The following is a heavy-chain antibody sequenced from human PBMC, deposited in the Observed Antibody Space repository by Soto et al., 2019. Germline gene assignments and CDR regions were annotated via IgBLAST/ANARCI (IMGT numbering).Heavy chain of an antibody. D-gene: IGHD3-3*01. CDR1: GYNFAGYW. V-gene: IGHV5-51*01. Sequence: CKGSGYNFAGYWIAWVPEMPGKGLELMGIIYPSDSDTRYRSSFQGQVTISADKSISSAYLQWSSLRASDTAMYYCARGGVSTRTFDYWGQGTPVTV. J-gene: IGHJ4*02. CDR3: ARGGVSTRTFDY. CDR2: IYPSDSDT.